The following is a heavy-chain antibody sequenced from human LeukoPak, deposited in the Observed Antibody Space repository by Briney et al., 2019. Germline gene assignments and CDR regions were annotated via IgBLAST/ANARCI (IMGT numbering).Heavy chain of an antibody. Sequence: GGSLRFSCAASGFTFSSYGMHWVRQAPGKGLEWVAVISYDGSNKYYADSVKGRFTISRDNSKNTLYLQMNSLRAEDTAVYYCAKVSSSGWVGMDVWGQGTTVTVSS. CDR2: ISYDGSNK. J-gene: IGHJ6*02. CDR1: GFTFSSYG. V-gene: IGHV3-30*18. D-gene: IGHD6-19*01. CDR3: AKVSSSGWVGMDV.